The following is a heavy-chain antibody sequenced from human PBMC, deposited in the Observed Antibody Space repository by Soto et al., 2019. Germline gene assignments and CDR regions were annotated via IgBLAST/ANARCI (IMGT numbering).Heavy chain of an antibody. J-gene: IGHJ6*02. CDR2: IYYSGST. V-gene: IGHV4-61*01. Sequence: QVQLQESGPGLVKPSETLSLTCTVSGGSVSSGSYYWSWIRQPPGKGLEWIGYIYYSGSTNYNPPLMSRVTISVDTSKNQFPLKLSSVTAADTAVYYCARGIEGWYQGRYYYGMDVWGQGTTVTVSS. CDR1: GGSVSSGSYY. D-gene: IGHD6-19*01. CDR3: ARGIEGWYQGRYYYGMDV.